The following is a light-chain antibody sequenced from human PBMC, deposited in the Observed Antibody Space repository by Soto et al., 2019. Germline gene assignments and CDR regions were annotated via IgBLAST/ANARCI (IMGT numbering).Light chain of an antibody. J-gene: IGKJ2*01. CDR1: QSVSSSF. CDR2: GAS. V-gene: IGKV3-20*01. CDR3: QQYGNSPPYT. Sequence: EIVLTQSPGTLSLSPGERATLSCRASQSVSSSFLAWDQQKPGQAPRLLIYGASSRAKGIPDRFSGSGSGTDVTLTISRLEPEDFGVYYCQQYGNSPPYTFGQGTKLEIK.